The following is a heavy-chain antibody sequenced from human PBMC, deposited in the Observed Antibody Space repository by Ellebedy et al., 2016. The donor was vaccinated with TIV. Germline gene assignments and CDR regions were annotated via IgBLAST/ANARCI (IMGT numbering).Heavy chain of an antibody. Sequence: GGSLRLXXATSGFTFSSYWMSWVRQAPGKGLEWVSGISWNSGTIVYADSVKGRFTISRDNAKNSLYLQMNSLRAEDMAVYYCASDDYYGSNYWGQGTLVTVSS. D-gene: IGHD3-10*01. V-gene: IGHV3-48*04. CDR3: ASDDYYGSNY. J-gene: IGHJ4*02. CDR1: GFTFSSYW. CDR2: ISWNSGTI.